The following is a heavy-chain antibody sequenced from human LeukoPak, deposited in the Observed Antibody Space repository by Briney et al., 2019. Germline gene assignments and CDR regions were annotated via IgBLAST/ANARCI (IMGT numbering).Heavy chain of an antibody. V-gene: IGHV4-59*08. CDR2: IYYSGST. D-gene: IGHD3-22*01. Sequence: SETLSLTCTVSGGSISSYYWSWIRQPPGKGLEWIGYIYYSGSTNYNPSLKSRVTISVDTSKNQFSLKLSSVTAADTAVYYCARLIYDSSGYYYFTMFDYWGQGTLVTVSS. J-gene: IGHJ4*02. CDR1: GGSISSYY. CDR3: ARLIYDSSGYYYFTMFDY.